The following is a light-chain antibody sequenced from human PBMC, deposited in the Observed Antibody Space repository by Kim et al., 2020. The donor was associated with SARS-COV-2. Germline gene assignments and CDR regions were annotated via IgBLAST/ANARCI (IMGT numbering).Light chain of an antibody. J-gene: IGKJ1*01. V-gene: IGKV3-20*01. CDR1: QSVTSTY. CDR3: HQYISSPPAWA. CDR2: GAS. Sequence: EIVLAQSPGTLSLSPGERATLSCRASQSVTSTYLAWYQQKPGQAPRLLIYGASSRATVIPDRFSGSGSGTDFTLTISRLEREDFAVYYCHQYISSPPAWAFGQGTKVDIK.